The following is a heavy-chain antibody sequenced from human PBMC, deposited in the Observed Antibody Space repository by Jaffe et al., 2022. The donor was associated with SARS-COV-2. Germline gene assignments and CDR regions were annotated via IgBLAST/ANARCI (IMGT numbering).Heavy chain of an antibody. D-gene: IGHD5-12*01. Sequence: QVQLVESGGGVVQPGRSLRLSCAASGFTFSSYGMHWVRQAPGKGLEWVAVIWYDGSNKYYADSVKGRFTISRDNSKNTLYLQMNSLRAEDTAVYYCAREVSDGYNSGWFDPWGQGTLVTVSS. CDR2: IWYDGSNK. CDR3: AREVSDGYNSGWFDP. J-gene: IGHJ5*02. CDR1: GFTFSSYG. V-gene: IGHV3-33*01.